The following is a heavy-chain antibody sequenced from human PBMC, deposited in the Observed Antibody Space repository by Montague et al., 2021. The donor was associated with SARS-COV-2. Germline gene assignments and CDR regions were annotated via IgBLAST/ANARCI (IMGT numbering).Heavy chain of an antibody. V-gene: IGHV3-30*03. CDR1: GFTFSDYG. Sequence: SLRLSCAAPGFTFSDYGMIWVRQAPGKGPEWVAIFPADGRNIYYADSVKGRFTVSRDNSRDTLYLQMNSLRVEDTAMYYCARDLSGRFDLWGQGTLVTVSS. CDR2: FPADGRNI. J-gene: IGHJ5*02. CDR3: ARDLSGRFDL.